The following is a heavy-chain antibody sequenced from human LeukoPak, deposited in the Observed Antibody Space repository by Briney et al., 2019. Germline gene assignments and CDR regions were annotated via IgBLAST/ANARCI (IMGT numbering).Heavy chain of an antibody. Sequence: PGGSLRLSCAVSGLTFSTYGMSWVRQAPGKGLEWVSTISGSGGSTYYADSVKGRFTISRDNPKNTLYLQMNSLRAEDTAVYHCAKVLSSGWVTATSMDVWGQGTTVTVSS. CDR2: ISGSGGST. CDR3: AKVLSSGWVTATSMDV. V-gene: IGHV3-23*01. J-gene: IGHJ6*02. CDR1: GLTFSTYG. D-gene: IGHD6-19*01.